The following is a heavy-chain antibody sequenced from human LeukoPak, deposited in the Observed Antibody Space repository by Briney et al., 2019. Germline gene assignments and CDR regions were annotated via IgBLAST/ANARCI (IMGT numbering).Heavy chain of an antibody. J-gene: IGHJ4*02. Sequence: GGSLRLSCAASGFTFSTYAMTWVRQAPGKGLEWVSGINWNGGSTGYADSVKGRFTISRDNAKNSLYLQMNSLRAEDTALYYCASGGIYYGAAFDFWGQGTLVTVSS. CDR1: GFTFSTYA. D-gene: IGHD1-26*01. V-gene: IGHV3-20*04. CDR3: ASGGIYYGAAFDF. CDR2: INWNGGST.